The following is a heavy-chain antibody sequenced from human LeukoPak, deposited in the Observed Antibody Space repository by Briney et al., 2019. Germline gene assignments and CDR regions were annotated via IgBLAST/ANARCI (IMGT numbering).Heavy chain of an antibody. J-gene: IGHJ4*02. CDR2: IYPGDSDT. D-gene: IGHD2-8*01. Sequence: GESLKISCKGSGYSFTSYWIGWVRQMPGKGLEWMGIIYPGDSDTRYSPSFQGQVTISADKSISTAYLQWSSLKASDTAMYYCARPPRKSVSGVYYFDYWGQGTLVTVSS. CDR3: ARPPRKSVSGVYYFDY. V-gene: IGHV5-51*01. CDR1: GYSFTSYW.